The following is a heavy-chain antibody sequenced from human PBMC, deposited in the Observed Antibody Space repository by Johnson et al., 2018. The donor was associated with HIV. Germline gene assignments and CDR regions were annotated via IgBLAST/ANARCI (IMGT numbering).Heavy chain of an antibody. J-gene: IGHJ3*02. CDR3: AREMVAAKDAFDI. CDR2: IGTAGDT. D-gene: IGHD2-15*01. V-gene: IGHV3-13*01. CDR1: GCTFSRDD. Sequence: VQLVESGGGLEQPGGSLRLSFADSGCTFSRDDMHGVRQATGKGLEWVSGIGTAGDTYYPGSVKGRFTISRENAKNSLDLQMNSLRAGDTAVYFCAREMVAAKDAFDIWGQGTMVTVSS.